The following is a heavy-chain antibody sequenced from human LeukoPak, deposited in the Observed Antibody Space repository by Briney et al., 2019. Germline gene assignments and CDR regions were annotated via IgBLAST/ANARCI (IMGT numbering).Heavy chain of an antibody. CDR1: GFTFGSYA. CDR3: ARGSPYYYDSSGSYFDY. CDR2: ISYDGSNK. D-gene: IGHD3-22*01. J-gene: IGHJ4*02. V-gene: IGHV3-30-3*01. Sequence: GGSLRLPCAASGFTFGSYAMHWVRQAPGKGLEWVAVISYDGSNKYYADSVKGRFTISRDNSKNTLYLQMNSLRAEDTAVYYCARGSPYYYDSSGSYFDYWGQGTLVTVSS.